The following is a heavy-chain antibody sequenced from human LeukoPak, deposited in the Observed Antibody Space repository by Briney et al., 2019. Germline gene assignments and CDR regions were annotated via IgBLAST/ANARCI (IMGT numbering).Heavy chain of an antibody. CDR2: VSHRGIT. Sequence: SETLSLTCADYGGSPSGYYWGWIRQPPGKGLEWIGEVSHRGITNYKPSLKSRASISIDTSKSQISLKLSSVTAADTALYYCVRDGGPNNYWFDPWGQGTLVTVSS. CDR3: VRDGGPNNYWFDP. J-gene: IGHJ5*02. D-gene: IGHD4-23*01. CDR1: GGSPSGYY. V-gene: IGHV4-34*01.